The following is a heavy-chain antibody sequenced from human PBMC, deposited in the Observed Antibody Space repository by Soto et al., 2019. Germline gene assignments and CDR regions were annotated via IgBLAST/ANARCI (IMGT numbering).Heavy chain of an antibody. J-gene: IGHJ6*02. Sequence: GGSLRLSCAASGFTFSDYYMSWIRQAPGKGLEWVSYISSSSSYTNYADSVKGRFTISRDNAKNSLYLQMNSLRAEDTAVYYCAREPHMTPDYYYYGMDVWGQGTTVTVSS. CDR2: ISSSSSYT. CDR3: AREPHMTPDYYYYGMDV. CDR1: GFTFSDYY. D-gene: IGHD4-17*01. V-gene: IGHV3-11*06.